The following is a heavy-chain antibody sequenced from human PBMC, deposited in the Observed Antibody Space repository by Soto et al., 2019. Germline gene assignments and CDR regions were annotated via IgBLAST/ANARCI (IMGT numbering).Heavy chain of an antibody. CDR2: ISSGGSFM. V-gene: IGHV3-21*01. J-gene: IGHJ4*02. Sequence: EVQLVESGGGLVEPGGSLRLSCPGSGFSFYDSDMTWVRQAPGKGLEWVSSISSGGSFMFYAESFKGRFTISRNNAKNSLFLQMNSLRVEDTSIYYCARKHSSDATGYDYFDSWGQGTLVTVSS. CDR3: ARKHSSDATGYDYFDS. CDR1: GFSFYDSD. D-gene: IGHD3-3*01.